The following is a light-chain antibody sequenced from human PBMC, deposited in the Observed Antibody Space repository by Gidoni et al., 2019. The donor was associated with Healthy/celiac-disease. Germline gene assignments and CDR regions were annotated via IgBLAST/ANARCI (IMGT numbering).Light chain of an antibody. CDR2: DVS. V-gene: IGLV2-14*01. CDR3: SSYTSSSTNVV. Sequence: QSPLPQPASVSGSPGQSITISCTGTSSDVVGDNYVSWYQQHTAKAPKLMIYDVSNRPAGVSNRFSGSKSGNTASLTFSGLQAEAEADYYCSSYTSSSTNVVFGGGTKLTVL. J-gene: IGLJ2*01. CDR1: SSDVVGDNY.